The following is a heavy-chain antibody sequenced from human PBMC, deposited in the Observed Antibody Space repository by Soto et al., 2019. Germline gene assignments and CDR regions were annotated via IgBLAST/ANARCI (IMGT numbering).Heavy chain of an antibody. CDR2: IDHSGST. V-gene: IGHV4-34*01. J-gene: IGHJ4*02. Sequence: ETLSLTCAVYGGSFSGYYWSWIRQPPGKGLEWIGEIDHSGSTNNNPSLESRVTILVDTSKNQFSLKLSSVTAADTALYYCARGVRSGGSCTLDYWGQGMVVTVSS. CDR1: GGSFSGYY. D-gene: IGHD2-15*01. CDR3: ARGVRSGGSCTLDY.